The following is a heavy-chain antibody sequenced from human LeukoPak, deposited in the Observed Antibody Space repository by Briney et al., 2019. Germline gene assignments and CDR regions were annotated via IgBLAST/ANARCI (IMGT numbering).Heavy chain of an antibody. CDR2: ISWNSGSI. J-gene: IGHJ4*02. CDR1: GFTFDDYV. D-gene: IGHD3-10*01. V-gene: IGHV3-9*01. CDR3: AKDIFTMVRGVVDY. Sequence: GGSLRLSCAASGFTFDDYVMHWVRQAPGKGLEWVSGISWNSGSIGYADSVKGRFTISRDNAKNSLYLQMNSLRAEDTALYYCAKDIFTMVRGVVDYWGQGTLVTVSS.